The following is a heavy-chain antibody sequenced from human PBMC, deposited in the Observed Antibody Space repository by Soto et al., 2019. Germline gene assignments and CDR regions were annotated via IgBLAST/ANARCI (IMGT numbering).Heavy chain of an antibody. CDR3: ARMGLSIGSLDY. V-gene: IGHV5-51*01. CDR1: GYSFTNYW. Sequence: EVQLVQSGAEVKKPGESLKISCKGSGYSFTNYWIGWLRQMPGKGLEWMGIIDPGDTDTKYSPSFQGQVTISADKSISTAYLQWSSLKASDTATYYCARMGLSIGSLDYWGQGTLVTVSS. CDR2: IDPGDTDT. J-gene: IGHJ4*02. D-gene: IGHD1-26*01.